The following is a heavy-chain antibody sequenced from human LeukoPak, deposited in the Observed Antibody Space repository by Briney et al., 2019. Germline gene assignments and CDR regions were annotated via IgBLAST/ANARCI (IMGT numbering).Heavy chain of an antibody. CDR3: ARDEASKYCSGGSCRYNWFDP. Sequence: GGSLRLSCAASGFPVSSNYMSWVRQAPGKGLEWVSHIYAAGNTFYADSVKGRFSIPRDDSKNTLYLQMKSLRAEDTAVYYCARDEASKYCSGGSCRYNWFDPWGQGTLVTVSS. CDR1: GFPVSSNY. CDR2: IYAAGNT. D-gene: IGHD2-15*01. V-gene: IGHV3-66*01. J-gene: IGHJ5*02.